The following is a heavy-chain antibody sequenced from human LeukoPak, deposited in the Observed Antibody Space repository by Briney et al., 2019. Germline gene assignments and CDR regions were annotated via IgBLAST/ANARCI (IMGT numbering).Heavy chain of an antibody. CDR2: MNPKSGGA. Sequence: ASVKVSCKASGYTFTGYYVHWVRQAPGQGLEWMGWMNPKSGGANLAQKFRDRVTMTRDTSIDTAYMDLSSLRSDDTAMYYCARGGAAYCSRSNRYVSDYWGQGTLVTVSS. J-gene: IGHJ4*02. V-gene: IGHV1-2*02. CDR3: ARGGAAYCSRSNRYVSDY. D-gene: IGHD2-2*01. CDR1: GYTFTGYY.